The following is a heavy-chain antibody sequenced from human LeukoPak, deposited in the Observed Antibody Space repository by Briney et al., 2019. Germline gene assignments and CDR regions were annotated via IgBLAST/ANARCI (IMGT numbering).Heavy chain of an antibody. Sequence: GGSLRLSCGAPGFTFSSYWMSWVRQAPGKGLEWVANIKQDGSEKYYVDSVKGRFTISRDNAKNSLYLQMNSLRAEDTAVYYCARAARPNYYYYYMDVWGKGTTVTVSS. J-gene: IGHJ6*03. CDR1: GFTFSSYW. CDR2: IKQDGSEK. D-gene: IGHD6-6*01. V-gene: IGHV3-7*01. CDR3: ARAARPNYYYYYMDV.